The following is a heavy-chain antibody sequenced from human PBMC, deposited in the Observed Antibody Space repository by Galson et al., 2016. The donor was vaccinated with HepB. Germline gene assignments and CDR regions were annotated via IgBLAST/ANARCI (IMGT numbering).Heavy chain of an antibody. D-gene: IGHD3-9*01. CDR3: ARLIDFAYGMDV. J-gene: IGHJ6*02. V-gene: IGHV4-4*02. CDR2: IFHSGRA. CDR1: GGSISSSDW. Sequence: LSLTCAVSGGSISSSDWWTWVRQPPGQGLEWIGQIFHSGRANYTPSLASRVTISVDTSNNHFSLRLTSLTAADTAVYYCARLIDFAYGMDVWGQGTTVTVSS.